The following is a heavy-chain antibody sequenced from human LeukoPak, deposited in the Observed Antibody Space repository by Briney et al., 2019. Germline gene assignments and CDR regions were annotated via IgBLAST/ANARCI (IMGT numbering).Heavy chain of an antibody. CDR2: IYHSGST. J-gene: IGHJ3*02. CDR1: GGSISSSNW. V-gene: IGHV4-4*02. D-gene: IGHD3-3*01. Sequence: SGTLSLTCAVSGGSISSSNWWSWVRQPPGKGLEWIGEIYHSGSTNYNSSLKSRVTISVDTSNNQFSLKLNSVTAADTAVYYCARIGFLDAFDIWGQGTMVTVSS. CDR3: ARIGFLDAFDI.